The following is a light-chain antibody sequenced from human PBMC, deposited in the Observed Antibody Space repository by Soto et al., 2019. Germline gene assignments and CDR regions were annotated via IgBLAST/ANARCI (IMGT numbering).Light chain of an antibody. Sequence: EIVLTQSPGTLSLSPGERATLSCRASQSVSSSYLAWYQQKPGQAPRLLIYGASSRATGIPDRFSGSGSGTDFTLTISRLEPEDFAVYYCQQYGSSPSITFGQGTGL. V-gene: IGKV3-20*01. J-gene: IGKJ5*01. CDR1: QSVSSSY. CDR3: QQYGSSPSIT. CDR2: GAS.